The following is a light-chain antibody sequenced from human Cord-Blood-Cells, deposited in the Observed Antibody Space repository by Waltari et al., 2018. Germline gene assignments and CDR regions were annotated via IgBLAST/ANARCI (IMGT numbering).Light chain of an antibody. CDR3: QQYNNWPLT. CDR1: QSVSSN. Sequence: EIVMTQSPATLSVSPGERATLSCRASQSVSSNLAWYQQKPGQAPRLPIYGASTRATGXXXRFSGXGXGTEFTLTISSLQSEDFAVYYCQQYNNWPLTFGQGTKVEIK. J-gene: IGKJ1*01. CDR2: GAS. V-gene: IGKV3-15*01.